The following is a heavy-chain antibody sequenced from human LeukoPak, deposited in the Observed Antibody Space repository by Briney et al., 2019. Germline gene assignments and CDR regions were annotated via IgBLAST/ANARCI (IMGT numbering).Heavy chain of an antibody. CDR1: GYTFTGYY. V-gene: IGHV1-2*02. J-gene: IGHJ6*03. Sequence: ASVKVSCKASGYTFTGYYIHWVRQAPGQGLEWMGWINPNSGGTNYAQKFQGRVTMTRDTSISTAYMELSRLRSDNTAVYYCARDLTDTAMHGYVPPMGYYYYMDVWGKGTTVTISS. CDR2: INPNSGGT. D-gene: IGHD5-18*01. CDR3: ARDLTDTAMHGYVPPMGYYYYMDV.